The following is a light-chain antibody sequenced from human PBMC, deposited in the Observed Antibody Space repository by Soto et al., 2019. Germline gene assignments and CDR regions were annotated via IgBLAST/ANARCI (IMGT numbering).Light chain of an antibody. V-gene: IGKV3-11*01. Sequence: EIVLTQSPCTLSLSPGERATLSCRANQSVINNYLAWYQQKPGKAPKLLIYDASNWATGIPARFSGSGSGTDFTLTISSLEPEDFAAYYCQQRSNWPGTFGQGTKVDIK. J-gene: IGKJ1*01. CDR1: QSVINNY. CDR2: DAS. CDR3: QQRSNWPGT.